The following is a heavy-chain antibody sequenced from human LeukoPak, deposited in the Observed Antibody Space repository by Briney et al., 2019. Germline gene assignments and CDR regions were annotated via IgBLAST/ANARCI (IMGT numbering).Heavy chain of an antibody. Sequence: GGSLRLSCAASGFTFSSYEMNWVRQAPGKGRGWVSYISSSGSTIYYADSVKGRFTISRDNAKNSLYLQMNSLRAEDTAVYYCAKASWVSDADAVLWGQGTLVTVSS. CDR1: GFTFSSYE. V-gene: IGHV3-48*03. CDR3: AKASWVSDADAVL. CDR2: ISSSGSTI. D-gene: IGHD3-10*01. J-gene: IGHJ4*02.